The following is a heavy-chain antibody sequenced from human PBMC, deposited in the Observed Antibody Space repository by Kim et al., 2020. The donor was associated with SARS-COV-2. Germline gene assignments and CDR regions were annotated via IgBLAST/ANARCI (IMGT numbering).Heavy chain of an antibody. J-gene: IGHJ4*01. CDR3: AREPSGGVDY. D-gene: IGHD2-15*01. V-gene: IGHV3-74*01. CDR1: GFTFSGFW. Sequence: GGSLRLSCAASGFTFSGFWMHWVRQAPGKGLVWVSRINSDGSSTSYADSVRGRFTISRDNAKNTLYLQMNSLRAEDTAVYYCAREPSGGVDYWGDGTLVTVSS. CDR2: INSDGSST.